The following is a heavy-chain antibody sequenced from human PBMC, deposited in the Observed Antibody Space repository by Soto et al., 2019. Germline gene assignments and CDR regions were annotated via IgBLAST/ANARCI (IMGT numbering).Heavy chain of an antibody. CDR3: ARGDHYSPIGGY. Sequence: PGGSLRLSCAASGFTVSSNYMSWVRQAPGKGLEWVSVIYSGGSTYYADSVKGRFTISRDNSKNTLFLQMNSLRAEDTALYFCARGDHYSPIGGYWGQGTLVTVSS. D-gene: IGHD2-21*01. J-gene: IGHJ4*02. V-gene: IGHV3-53*01. CDR2: IYSGGST. CDR1: GFTVSSNY.